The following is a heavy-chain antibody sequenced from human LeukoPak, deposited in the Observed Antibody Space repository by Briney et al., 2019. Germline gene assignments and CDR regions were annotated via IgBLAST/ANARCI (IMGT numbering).Heavy chain of an antibody. CDR2: IYYSGST. Sequence: SETLSLTCTVSGGSMSSYYWNWIRQPPGKGLEWIGYIYYSGSTYYNPSLKSRVTISVDKSNNQFSLKLSSVTAADTAVYYCASQGYSSAFDIWGQGTMVTVSS. D-gene: IGHD6-13*01. CDR3: ASQGYSSAFDI. CDR1: GGSMSSYY. V-gene: IGHV4-59*08. J-gene: IGHJ3*02.